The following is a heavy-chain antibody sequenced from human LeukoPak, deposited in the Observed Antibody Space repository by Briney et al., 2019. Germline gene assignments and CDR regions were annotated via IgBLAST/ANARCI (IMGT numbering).Heavy chain of an antibody. J-gene: IGHJ4*02. CDR1: GFTFSSYG. V-gene: IGHV3-30*02. D-gene: IGHD5-18*01. Sequence: GGSLRLSCAASGFTFSSYGMHWVRQAPGKGLEWVAFIRYDGSIKYYADSVKGRFTISRDNSKNTLCLQMNSLRPEDTAVYYCAKDEYSPFDYWGQGTLVTVSS. CDR2: IRYDGSIK. CDR3: AKDEYSPFDY.